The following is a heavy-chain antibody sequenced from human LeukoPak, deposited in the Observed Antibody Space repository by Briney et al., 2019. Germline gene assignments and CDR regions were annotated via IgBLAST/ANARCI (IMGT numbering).Heavy chain of an antibody. CDR1: GGTFSSYA. CDR3: ARAPALGVPAAIIYYYYGMDV. J-gene: IGHJ6*02. V-gene: IGHV1-69*01. CDR2: IIPIFGTA. D-gene: IGHD2-2*01. Sequence: SVTVSCKASGGTFSSYAISWVRQAPGQGLEWMGGIIPIFGTANYAQKFQGRVTITADESTSTAYMELSSLRSEDTAVYYCARAPALGVPAAIIYYYYGMDVWGQGTTVTVSS.